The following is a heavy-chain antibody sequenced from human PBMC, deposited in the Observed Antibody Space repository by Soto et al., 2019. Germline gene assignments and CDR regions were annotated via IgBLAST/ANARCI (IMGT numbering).Heavy chain of an antibody. CDR2: IHSSGST. CDR3: AILTKPTAVTTAFRGGYGLDV. Sequence: SETLSLTCTVSGGSVSSGNYFRSWIRQPPGKGLEWIGYIHSSGSTNYNPSLKSRVTISTDTSRNQFSLKLTSVTAADTAVYYCAILTKPTAVTTAFRGGYGLDVWGQGTTVTVSS. J-gene: IGHJ6*02. D-gene: IGHD4-17*01. V-gene: IGHV4-61*01. CDR1: GGSVSSGNYF.